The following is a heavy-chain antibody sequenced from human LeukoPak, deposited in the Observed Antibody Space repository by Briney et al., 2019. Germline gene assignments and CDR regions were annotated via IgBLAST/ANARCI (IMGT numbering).Heavy chain of an antibody. V-gene: IGHV4-4*07. J-gene: IGHJ6*03. D-gene: IGHD3-10*01. CDR1: GGSISSYY. CDR2: IYISGST. Sequence: SETLSLTCTVSGGSISSYYWSWIRQPAGKGLEWIGRIYISGSTNYNPSLKSRVTMSVDTSKNQFSLKLSSVTAADTAVYYCARGVSPDKIWFGELRYYYYMDVWGKGTTVTVSS. CDR3: ARGVSPDKIWFGELRYYYYMDV.